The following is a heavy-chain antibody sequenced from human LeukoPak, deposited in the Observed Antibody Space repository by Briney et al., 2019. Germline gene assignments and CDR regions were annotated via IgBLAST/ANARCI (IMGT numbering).Heavy chain of an antibody. D-gene: IGHD3-10*01. Sequence: PSETLSLTCTVSGGSISSYYWSWIRQPAGKGLEWIGRIYTSGSTNYNPSLKSRVTMSVDTSKNQFSLKLSSVTAADTAVYYCARGPYYGSLWGVIWFDPWGQGTLVTVSS. CDR2: IYTSGST. CDR3: ARGPYYGSLWGVIWFDP. V-gene: IGHV4-4*07. CDR1: GGSISSYY. J-gene: IGHJ5*02.